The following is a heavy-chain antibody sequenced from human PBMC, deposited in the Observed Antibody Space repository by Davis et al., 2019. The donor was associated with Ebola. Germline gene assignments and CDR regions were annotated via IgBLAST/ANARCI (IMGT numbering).Heavy chain of an antibody. D-gene: IGHD2-8*01. CDR2: VYYTGTT. CDR1: GGSISSYY. V-gene: IGHV4-59*04. CDR3: ASAQDIVLMVYTIGRYFQH. J-gene: IGHJ1*01. Sequence: MPSETLSLTCTVSGGSISSYYWSWIRQPPGKGLAWIANVYYTGTTYYNPSLKSRVTISVDTSKNQFSLRLNSVTAADTAVYYCASAQDIVLMVYTIGRYFQHWGQGTLVTVSS.